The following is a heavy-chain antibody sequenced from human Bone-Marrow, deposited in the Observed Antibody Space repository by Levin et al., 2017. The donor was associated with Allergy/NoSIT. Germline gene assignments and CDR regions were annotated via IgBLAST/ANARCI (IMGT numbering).Heavy chain of an antibody. V-gene: IGHV3-48*03. D-gene: IGHD5/OR15-5a*01. CDR3: ARDIDYSLSGDYYTMDV. CDR1: GFTFRSYE. CDR2: ISSTGSVI. Sequence: GGSLRLSCAASGFTFRSYEMNWVRQAPGKGLEWISYISSTGSVIHYADSVKGRFTISRDNANNSLFLHMSSLRGDDTAVYYCARDIDYSLSGDYYTMDVWGQGTTVTVSS. J-gene: IGHJ6*02.